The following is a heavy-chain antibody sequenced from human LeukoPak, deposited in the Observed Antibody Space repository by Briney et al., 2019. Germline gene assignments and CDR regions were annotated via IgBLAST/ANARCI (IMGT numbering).Heavy chain of an antibody. CDR2: AYYGAKWYI. CDR1: GDSVSGSPAV. D-gene: IGHD3-10*01. CDR3: ARGAVRGGTNFDY. Sequence: SQTLSLTCAISGDSVSGSPAVWNWIRQSPSRGLEWLGRAYYGAKWYIDYAESVKGRITITPDTSKNQFSLHLNSVTPDDTAVYYCARGAVRGGTNFDYWGQGTLVTVSS. V-gene: IGHV6-1*01. J-gene: IGHJ4*02.